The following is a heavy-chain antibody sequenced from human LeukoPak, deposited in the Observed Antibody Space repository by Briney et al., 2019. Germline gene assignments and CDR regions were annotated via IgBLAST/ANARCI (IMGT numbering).Heavy chain of an antibody. CDR1: GFTFSSYW. D-gene: IGHD5-18*01. V-gene: IGHV3-7*03. Sequence: PGGSLRLSCAASGFTFSSYWMSWVRQAPGKGLEWVANIKQDGSEKYYVDSVKGRFTISRDNAKNSLYLQMNSLRAEDTALYYCAKDKYVDTAMAADYWGQGTLVTVSS. CDR3: AKDKYVDTAMAADY. CDR2: IKQDGSEK. J-gene: IGHJ4*02.